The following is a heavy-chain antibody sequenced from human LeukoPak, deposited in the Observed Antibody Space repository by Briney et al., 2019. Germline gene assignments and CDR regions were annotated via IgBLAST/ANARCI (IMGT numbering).Heavy chain of an antibody. CDR3: ARGASTIFGVVRRTALNY. D-gene: IGHD3-3*01. J-gene: IGHJ4*02. Sequence: SETLSLTCAVYGGSFSGYYWSWIRQPPGKGLEWIGEINHSGSTNYNPSLKSRLTISVDTSKNQFSLKLSSVTAADTAVYYCARGASTIFGVVRRTALNYWGQGTLVTVSS. CDR2: INHSGST. CDR1: GGSFSGYY. V-gene: IGHV4-34*01.